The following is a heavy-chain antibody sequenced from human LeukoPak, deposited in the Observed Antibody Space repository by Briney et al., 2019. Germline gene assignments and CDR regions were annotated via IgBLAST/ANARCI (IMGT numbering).Heavy chain of an antibody. CDR2: IKEDGSDK. V-gene: IGHV3-7*01. Sequence: GGSLRLSCAASGFPFSTYWMGWVRQAPGKGLEWVADIKEDGSDKYSLDSVKGRFTISRDNAKNSLYLQMNSLRAEDTAVYYCARDTYRFFDLWGRGTLVTVSS. J-gene: IGHJ2*01. CDR3: ARDTYRFFDL. CDR1: GFPFSTYW.